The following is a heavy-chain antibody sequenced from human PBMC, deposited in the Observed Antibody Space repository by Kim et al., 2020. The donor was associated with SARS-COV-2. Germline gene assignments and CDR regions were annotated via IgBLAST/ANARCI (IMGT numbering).Heavy chain of an antibody. Sequence: SETLSLTCAVYGGSFSGYYWSWIRQPPGKGLEWIGEINHSGSTNYNPSLKSRVTISVDTSKNQFSLKLSSVTAADTAVYYCARGNGDNWKTGSLVRFDY. V-gene: IGHV4-34*01. CDR1: GGSFSGYY. CDR2: INHSGST. J-gene: IGHJ4*01. D-gene: IGHD1-20*01. CDR3: ARGNGDNWKTGSLVRFDY.